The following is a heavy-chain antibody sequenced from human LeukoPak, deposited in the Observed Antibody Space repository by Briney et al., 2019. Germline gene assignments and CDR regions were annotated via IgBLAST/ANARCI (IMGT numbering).Heavy chain of an antibody. D-gene: IGHD3-22*01. J-gene: IGHJ4*02. CDR2: IGISSRYI. Sequence: GGSLRLSRTASQFTFSGYSLNGVRGAPGQGLEWVSSIGISSRYIYYADSVKGRFTISIDNAKNSLFLQMNSLSAEDTAVYYCARDYSPPHYYDSSGYFDYWGQGTLVTVSP. V-gene: IGHV3-21*01. CDR3: ARDYSPPHYYDSSGYFDY. CDR1: QFTFSGYS.